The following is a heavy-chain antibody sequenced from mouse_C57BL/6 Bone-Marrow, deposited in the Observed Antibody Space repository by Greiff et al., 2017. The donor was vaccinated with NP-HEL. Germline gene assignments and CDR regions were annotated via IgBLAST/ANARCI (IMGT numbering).Heavy chain of an antibody. CDR1: GYTFTSYW. J-gene: IGHJ4*01. V-gene: IGHV1-64*01. CDR2: IHPNSGST. CDR3: LNYYGSSYYAMDY. Sequence: VQLQQSGAELVKPGASVKLSCKASGYTFTSYWMHWVKQRPGQGLEWIGMIHPNSGSTNYNEKFKSKATLTVDKSSSTAYMQLSSLTSEDSAVYYCLNYYGSSYYAMDYWGQGTSVTVSS. D-gene: IGHD1-1*01.